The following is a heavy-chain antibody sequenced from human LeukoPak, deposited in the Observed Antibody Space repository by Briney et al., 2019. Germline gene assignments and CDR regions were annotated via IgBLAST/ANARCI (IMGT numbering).Heavy chain of an antibody. CDR2: IYYSGST. J-gene: IGHJ4*02. CDR1: GGSVSSGSYY. D-gene: IGHD6-13*01. V-gene: IGHV4-61*01. Sequence: SETLSLTCTVSGGSVSSGSYYWSWIRQPPGKGLEWNGYIYYSGSTNYNPSLKSRVTISVDTSKNQFSLKLSSVTAADTAVYYCARVAAAGTLPYFDYWGQGTLVTVSS. CDR3: ARVAAAGTLPYFDY.